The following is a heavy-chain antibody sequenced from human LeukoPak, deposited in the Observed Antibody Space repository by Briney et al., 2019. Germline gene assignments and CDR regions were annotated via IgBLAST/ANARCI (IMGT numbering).Heavy chain of an antibody. Sequence: ASVKVSFKASGGTFSSYAISWVRQAPGQGLEWMGGIIPIFGTANYAQKFQGRVTITADESTSTAYMELSSLRSEDTAVYYCARAGGYCSSTSCYRDWGQGTLATVSS. V-gene: IGHV1-69*13. CDR2: IIPIFGTA. D-gene: IGHD2-2*03. CDR1: GGTFSSYA. CDR3: ARAGGYCSSTSCYRD. J-gene: IGHJ4*02.